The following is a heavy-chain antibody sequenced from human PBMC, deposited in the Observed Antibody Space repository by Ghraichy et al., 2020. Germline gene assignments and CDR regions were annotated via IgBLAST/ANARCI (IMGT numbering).Heavy chain of an antibody. V-gene: IGHV1-69*13. CDR1: GGTFSSYA. D-gene: IGHD3-22*01. J-gene: IGHJ3*02. Sequence: SVKVSCKASGGTFSSYAISWVRQAPGQGLEWMGGIIPNFGTANYAQKFQGRVTITADESTSTAYMELSSLRSEDTAVYYCARGNYYYDSSGYYDAFDIWGQGTMVTVSS. CDR2: IIPNFGTA. CDR3: ARGNYYYDSSGYYDAFDI.